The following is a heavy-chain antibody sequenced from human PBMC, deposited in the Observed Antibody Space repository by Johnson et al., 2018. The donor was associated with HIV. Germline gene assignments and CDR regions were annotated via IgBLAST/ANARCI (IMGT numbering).Heavy chain of an antibody. CDR1: GFTFSSYA. D-gene: IGHD2-2*01. Sequence: QVQLVESGGGVVQPGRSLRLSCAASGFTFSSYAMHWVRQAPGKGLEWVAFIRYDGSNKFYADSVKGRFTISRDKSKKTLYLQMNSLRLEDTARYYCARAAIVVLPAGAVDIWGRGTMVTVSS. V-gene: IGHV3-30*04. J-gene: IGHJ3*02. CDR2: IRYDGSNK. CDR3: ARAAIVVLPAGAVDI.